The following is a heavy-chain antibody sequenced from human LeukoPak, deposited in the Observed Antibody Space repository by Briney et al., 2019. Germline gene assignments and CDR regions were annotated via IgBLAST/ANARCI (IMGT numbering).Heavy chain of an antibody. V-gene: IGHV1-69*04. J-gene: IGHJ6*02. Sequence: APVKVSCKASGGTFSSYAISWVRQAPGQGLEWMGRIIPILGIANYAQKFQGRVTITADKSTSTAYMELSSLRSEDTAVYYCARVPPVPYSYGMDVWGQGTTVTVSS. CDR1: GGTFSSYA. D-gene: IGHD4-17*01. CDR3: ARVPPVPYSYGMDV. CDR2: IIPILGIA.